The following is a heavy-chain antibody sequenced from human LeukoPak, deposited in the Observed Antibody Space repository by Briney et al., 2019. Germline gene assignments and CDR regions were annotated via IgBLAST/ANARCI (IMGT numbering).Heavy chain of an antibody. V-gene: IGHV4-61*02. Sequence: PSETLSLTCTVSGGSISSGSYYWSWIRQPAGKGLEWIGRIYTSGSTNYNPSLKSRVTISVDTSKNQFSLKLSSVTAADTAVYYCAREGGSGSYYWFDPWGQGTLVTVSS. CDR1: GGSISSGSYY. CDR2: IYTSGST. D-gene: IGHD3-10*01. CDR3: AREGGSGSYYWFDP. J-gene: IGHJ5*02.